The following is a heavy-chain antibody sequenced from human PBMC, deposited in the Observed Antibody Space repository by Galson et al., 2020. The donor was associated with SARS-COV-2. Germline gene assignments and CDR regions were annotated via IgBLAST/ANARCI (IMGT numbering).Heavy chain of an antibody. CDR2: IHYNGST. CDR1: GGSISSDC. V-gene: IGHV4-59*12. CDR3: ARLKGTVTSYYFGY. Sequence: SSETLSLTCTVSGGSISSDCWSWSWHPPDQGQGWMGYIHYNGSTNYNHYLKSRVTISVDTAKNQYPLTLNSVTAAAAAEYDCARLKGTVTSYYFGYWGQGTRVTVSS. J-gene: IGHJ4*02. D-gene: IGHD4-17*01.